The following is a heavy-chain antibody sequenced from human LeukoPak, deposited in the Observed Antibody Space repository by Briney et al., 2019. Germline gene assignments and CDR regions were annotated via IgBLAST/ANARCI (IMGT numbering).Heavy chain of an antibody. CDR1: GCSFTSYW. CDR3: ARQRWTLGSSPYYFDY. CDR2: IYPGDSDT. Sequence: GESLKISCKGSGCSFTSYWIGWVRQMPGKGLEWMGIIYPGDSDTRYSPSFQGQVTISADKSISTAYLQWSSLKASDTAMYYCARQRWTLGSSPYYFDYWGQGTLVTVSS. V-gene: IGHV5-51*01. D-gene: IGHD6-13*01. J-gene: IGHJ4*02.